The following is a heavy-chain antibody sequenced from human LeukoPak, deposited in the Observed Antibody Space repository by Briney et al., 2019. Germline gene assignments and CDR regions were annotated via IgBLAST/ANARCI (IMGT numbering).Heavy chain of an antibody. J-gene: IGHJ6*02. CDR1: GYAFTSYA. CDR2: INAGNGNT. D-gene: IGHD5-18*01. Sequence: ASVKVSCKASGYAFTSYAMHWVRQAPGQRLEWVGWINAGNGNTKYSQKFQGRVTITRDTSASTAYMELSSLRSEDTAVYYCARALDTAMVTYYYYGMDVWGQGTTVTVSS. V-gene: IGHV1-3*01. CDR3: ARALDTAMVTYYYYGMDV.